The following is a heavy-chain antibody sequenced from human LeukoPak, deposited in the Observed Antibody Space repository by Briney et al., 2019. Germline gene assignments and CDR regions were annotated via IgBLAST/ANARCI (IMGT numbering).Heavy chain of an antibody. CDR1: GYTFTSYG. V-gene: IGHV1-18*01. CDR3: ARDRKYYYDSSGYYLTIAFDY. Sequence: ASVKVSCKASGYTFTSYGISWVRQAPGQGLEWMGWISAYNGHTNYAQKFQGRVTMTRDTSISTAYMELSRLRSDDTAVYYCARDRKYYYDSSGYYLTIAFDYWGQGTLVTVSS. CDR2: ISAYNGHT. D-gene: IGHD3-22*01. J-gene: IGHJ4*02.